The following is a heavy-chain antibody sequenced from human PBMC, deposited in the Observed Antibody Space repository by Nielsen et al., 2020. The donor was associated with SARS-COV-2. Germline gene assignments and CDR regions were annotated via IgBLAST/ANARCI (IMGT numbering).Heavy chain of an antibody. CDR2: IWYDGSNK. V-gene: IGHV3-33*01. D-gene: IGHD3-22*01. CDR3: ARVGYYDSSGYLDY. Sequence: WIRQPPGKGLEWVAVIWYDGSNKYYADSVKGRLTISRDNSKNTLYLQMNSLRAEDTAVYYCARVGYYDSSGYLDYWGQGTLVTVSS. J-gene: IGHJ4*02.